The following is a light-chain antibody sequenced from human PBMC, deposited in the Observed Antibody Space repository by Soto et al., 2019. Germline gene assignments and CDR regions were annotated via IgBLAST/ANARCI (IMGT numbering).Light chain of an antibody. Sequence: EIVLTQSPGTLSLSPGERATLSCRASQSVSSYLAWYQQKPGQAPRLLIYEASNRATGIPARFSGSGSGTDFTLTISSLEPEDFAVYYCQQRSNGPSYTFGQGTKLEIK. CDR3: QQRSNGPSYT. J-gene: IGKJ2*01. V-gene: IGKV3-11*01. CDR1: QSVSSY. CDR2: EAS.